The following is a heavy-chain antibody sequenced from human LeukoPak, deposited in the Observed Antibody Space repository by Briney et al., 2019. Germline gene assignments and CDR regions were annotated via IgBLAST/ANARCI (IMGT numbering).Heavy chain of an antibody. V-gene: IGHV1-2*02. D-gene: IGHD6-19*01. CDR2: INPNSGGT. Sequence: ASVKVSCKASGYTFTGYYMHWVRQAPGQGLEWMGWINPNSGGTNYAQKFQGRVTMTRDMSTSTVYMELSSLRSEDTAVYYCARGPRDSSGWYYYFDYWGQGTLVTVSS. CDR1: GYTFTGYY. J-gene: IGHJ4*02. CDR3: ARGPRDSSGWYYYFDY.